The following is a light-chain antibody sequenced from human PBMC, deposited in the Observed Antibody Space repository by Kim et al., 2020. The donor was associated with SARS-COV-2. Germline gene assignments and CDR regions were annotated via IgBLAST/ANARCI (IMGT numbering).Light chain of an antibody. CDR1: SLRSYY. Sequence: SSELTQDPAVSVALGQTVRIPCQGDSLRSYYASWYQQKPGQAPVLVIYGKNNRPSGIPDRFSGSSSGNTASLTITGAPAEDEADYYCNSRDSSGNHVVF. CDR2: GKN. V-gene: IGLV3-19*01. CDR3: NSRDSSGNHVV. J-gene: IGLJ2*01.